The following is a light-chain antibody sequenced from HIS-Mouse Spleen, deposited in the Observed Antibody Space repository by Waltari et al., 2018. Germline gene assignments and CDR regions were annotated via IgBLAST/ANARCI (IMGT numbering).Light chain of an antibody. CDR2: EVS. CDR1: SSDVGGYNY. V-gene: IGLV2-14*01. CDR3: SSYTSSSTVV. J-gene: IGLJ2*01. Sequence: QSALTQPASVSGSPGQSITISCPGTSSDVGGYNYVSWYQPHPGKAPKLMIYEVSNRPSGVSNRFSGSKSGNTASPTISGLQAEDEADYYCSSYTSSSTVVFGGGTKLTVL.